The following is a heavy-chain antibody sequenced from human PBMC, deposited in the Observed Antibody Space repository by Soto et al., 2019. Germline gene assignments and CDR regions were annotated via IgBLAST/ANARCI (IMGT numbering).Heavy chain of an antibody. J-gene: IGHJ4*02. CDR2: INTGNGKT. CDR3: ARDGYCTGGSCYSVY. V-gene: IGHV1-3*04. Sequence: QVQVVQSGAEVKKPGASVKVSCKASGYTFTTYAMHWVRQAPGQRLEWMGWINTGNGKTKYSQKFQGRVTITSDTSASTAYMELSSLRPEDTAIYYCARDGYCTGGSCYSVYWGQGTLVTVSS. D-gene: IGHD2-15*01. CDR1: GYTFTTYA.